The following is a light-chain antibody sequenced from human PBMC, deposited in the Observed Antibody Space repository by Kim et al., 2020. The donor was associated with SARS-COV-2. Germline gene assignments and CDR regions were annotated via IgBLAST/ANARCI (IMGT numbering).Light chain of an antibody. Sequence: PGQTASITCSGGALPKQYAYWFQQKPGQAPVVVIYEDTERPSGIPERFSGSTSGTTITLTISGVQAEDEADYYCQSADSSDTFWVFGGGTQLTVL. CDR1: ALPKQY. V-gene: IGLV3-25*03. CDR3: QSADSSDTFWV. CDR2: EDT. J-gene: IGLJ3*02.